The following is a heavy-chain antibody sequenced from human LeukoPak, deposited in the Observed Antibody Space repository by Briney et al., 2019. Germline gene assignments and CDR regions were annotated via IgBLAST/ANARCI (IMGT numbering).Heavy chain of an antibody. CDR3: ARDDNYDILTGYYLH. CDR1: GFTFSSYG. CDR2: ISYDGSNK. D-gene: IGHD3-9*01. J-gene: IGHJ4*02. V-gene: IGHV3-30*03. Sequence: GRSLRLSCAASGFTFSSYGMHWVRQAPGKGLEWVAVISYDGSNKYYADSVKGRFTISRDNSKNTLYLQMNSLKAEDMAVYYCARDDNYDILTGYYLHWGQGTLVTVSS.